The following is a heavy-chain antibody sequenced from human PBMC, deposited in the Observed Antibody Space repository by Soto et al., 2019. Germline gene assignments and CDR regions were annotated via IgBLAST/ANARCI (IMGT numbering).Heavy chain of an antibody. Sequence: SETLSLTCTVSGGSISSYYWSWIRQPPGKGLEWIGYIYYSGSTNYNPSLKSRVTISVDTSKNQFSLKLSSVTAADTAVYDCARGGLGLVRGAFDIWGQGTMVTVSS. CDR1: GGSISSYY. J-gene: IGHJ3*02. V-gene: IGHV4-59*01. CDR3: ARGGLGLVRGAFDI. D-gene: IGHD6-19*01. CDR2: IYYSGST.